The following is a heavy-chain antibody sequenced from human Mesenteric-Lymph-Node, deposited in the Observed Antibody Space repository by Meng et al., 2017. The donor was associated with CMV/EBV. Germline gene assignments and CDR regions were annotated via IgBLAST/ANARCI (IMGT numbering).Heavy chain of an antibody. CDR2: IRYDGGNI. V-gene: IGHV3-30*02. CDR3: ARGRPGYMYCSSTSCPRGGFDP. D-gene: IGHD2-2*01. CDR1: GFTFSSYG. J-gene: IGHJ5*02. Sequence: GGSLRLSCAASGFTFSSYGMHWGRQAPGKGLEWVAYIRYDGGNIYYTDSVKGRFTISRDNSNNTLYLQVNSLRVDDTAVYYCARGRPGYMYCSSTSCPRGGFDPWGQGTLVTVSS.